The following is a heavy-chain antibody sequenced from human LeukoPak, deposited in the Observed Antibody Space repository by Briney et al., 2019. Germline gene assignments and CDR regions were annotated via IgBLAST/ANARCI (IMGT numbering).Heavy chain of an antibody. J-gene: IGHJ4*02. V-gene: IGHV4-39*01. CDR3: ARQFYHDSSGADY. Sequence: SETLSLTCTGSGGSISSSSYYWGWIRRPPGKGLEWIGSFFYSGSTYYNPSLKSRVAISMDTSKNQFSLKLSSVTAADTAMYYCARQFYHDSSGADYWGQGALVTVSS. CDR2: FFYSGST. D-gene: IGHD3-22*01. CDR1: GGSISSSSYY.